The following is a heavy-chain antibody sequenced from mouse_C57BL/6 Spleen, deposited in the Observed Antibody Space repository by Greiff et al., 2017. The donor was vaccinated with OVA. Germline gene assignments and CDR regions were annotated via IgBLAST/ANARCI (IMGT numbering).Heavy chain of an antibody. V-gene: IGHV1-82*01. D-gene: IGHD1-1*01. CDR3: ARDYGSSWAMDY. CDR2: IYPGDGDT. J-gene: IGHJ4*01. CDR1: GYAFSSSW. Sequence: VNVVESGPELVKPGASVKISCKASGYAFSSSWMNWVKQRPGKGLEWIGRIYPGDGDTNYNGKFKGKATLTADKSSSTAYMQLSSLTSEDSAVYFCARDYGSSWAMDYWGQGTSVTVSS.